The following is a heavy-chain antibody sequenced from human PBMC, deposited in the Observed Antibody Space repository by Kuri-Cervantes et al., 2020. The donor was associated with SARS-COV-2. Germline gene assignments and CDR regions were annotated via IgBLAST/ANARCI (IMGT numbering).Heavy chain of an antibody. Sequence: KVSCKGSGYSFTSYWIGWVRQMPGKGLEWMGIIYPGDSDTRYSPSFQGQVTISADKSISTAYLQWSSLKASDTAMYYCATQGRSKGASFGAFDIWGQGTMVTVSS. V-gene: IGHV5-51*01. CDR2: IYPGDSDT. CDR1: GYSFTSYW. CDR3: ATQGRSKGASFGAFDI. D-gene: IGHD3-16*01. J-gene: IGHJ3*02.